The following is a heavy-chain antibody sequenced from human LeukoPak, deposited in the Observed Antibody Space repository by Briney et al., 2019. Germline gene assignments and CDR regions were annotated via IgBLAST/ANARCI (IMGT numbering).Heavy chain of an antibody. V-gene: IGHV3-48*01. J-gene: IGHJ4*02. CDR2: ISSSSSTI. CDR3: ARVGQWLPPDY. Sequence: SGGSLRLSCAASGFTFSSYSMNWVRQAPGKGLEWVSYISSSSSTIYYADSVKGRFTISRDNAKNSLYLQMNSLRAEDTAVYYCARVGQWLPPDYWGQGTLVTVSS. D-gene: IGHD6-19*01. CDR1: GFTFSSYS.